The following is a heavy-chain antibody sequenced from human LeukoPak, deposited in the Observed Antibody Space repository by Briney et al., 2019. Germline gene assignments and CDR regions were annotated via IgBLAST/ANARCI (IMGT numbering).Heavy chain of an antibody. V-gene: IGHV3-21*01. Sequence: PGGSLRLYCAASGFTFSSYSMNWVRQAPGEGVEWVSSISSSSSFIYYADSVKRRFTISRDNAKNSLNLQMNSLRADDTAVYYCAREPRIQLWLRFGMDVWGKGTTVTVSS. CDR3: AREPRIQLWLRFGMDV. J-gene: IGHJ6*04. CDR2: ISSSSSFI. CDR1: GFTFSSYS. D-gene: IGHD5-18*01.